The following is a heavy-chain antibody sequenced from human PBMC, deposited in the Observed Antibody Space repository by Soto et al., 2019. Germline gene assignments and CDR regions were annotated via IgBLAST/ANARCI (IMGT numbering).Heavy chain of an antibody. J-gene: IGHJ6*02. CDR1: GFTFSSFA. Sequence: HPGGSLRLSCAASGFTFSSFAMSWVRQAPGKGLEWVSAISGSGGSTYYADSVKGRFTISRDNSKNTLYLQMNSLRAEDTALYYCAKDQSGGYNALAVRGMDVWGQGTTVTVSS. D-gene: IGHD6-25*01. V-gene: IGHV3-23*01. CDR2: ISGSGGST. CDR3: AKDQSGGYNALAVRGMDV.